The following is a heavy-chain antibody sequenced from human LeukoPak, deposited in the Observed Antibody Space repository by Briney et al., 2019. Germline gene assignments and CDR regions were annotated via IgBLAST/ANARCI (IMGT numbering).Heavy chain of an antibody. CDR1: GDSISSSNYY. J-gene: IGHJ4*02. D-gene: IGHD3-10*02. CDR2: IYYTGST. V-gene: IGHV4-39*01. Sequence: SETLSLTCTVSGDSISSSNYYWGWIRQPPGKGLEWIGNIYYTGSTYYNPSLKSRVTISTDTSKNQFSVRLGSVTAADTAVYYCARLCWGNQLAGFDSWGQGTLVTVSS. CDR3: ARLCWGNQLAGFDS.